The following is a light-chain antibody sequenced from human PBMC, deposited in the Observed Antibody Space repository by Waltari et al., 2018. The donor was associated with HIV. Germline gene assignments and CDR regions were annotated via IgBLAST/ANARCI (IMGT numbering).Light chain of an antibody. CDR1: QNVYNNY. Sequence: ENVLTQSPGTLSLSPGEGATLPCRASQNVYNNYVAWYQQKAGQAPRLLIYGTSTRATGIPDRFSGSGSGTDFTLNINRLEPEDFAVYYCQQYGGSPITFGQGARLEMK. CDR2: GTS. V-gene: IGKV3-20*01. CDR3: QQYGGSPIT. J-gene: IGKJ5*01.